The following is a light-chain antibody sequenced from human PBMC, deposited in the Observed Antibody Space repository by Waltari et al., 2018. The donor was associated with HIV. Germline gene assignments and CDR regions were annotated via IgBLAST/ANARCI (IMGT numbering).Light chain of an antibody. J-gene: IGLJ2*01. CDR3: ATWDDSLNGLI. CDR2: TND. V-gene: IGLV1-44*01. CDR1: SFNIGRNT. Sequence: QSVLTQPPSASATPGQRVTISCSGSSFNIGRNTVTWYQQLPGTDPTLLIYTNDQRPSGGPDRFSGSKSGTSASLAISGLQSGDEADYYCATWDDSLNGLIFGGGTKLSVL.